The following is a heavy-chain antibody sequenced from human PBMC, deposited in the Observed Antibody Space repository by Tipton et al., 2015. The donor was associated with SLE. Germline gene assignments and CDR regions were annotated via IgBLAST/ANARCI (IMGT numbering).Heavy chain of an antibody. V-gene: IGHV4-38-2*01. D-gene: IGHD3-22*01. Sequence: LVKPSETLSLTCAVSGYSISSGYYWGWIRQPPGKGLEWIGSIYHSGSTYYNPSLKSRVTISVDTSKNQFSLKLSSVTAADTAVYYCARPAYDSSGSYYFDYWGQGTLVTVSS. CDR1: GYSISSGYY. CDR2: IYHSGST. CDR3: ARPAYDSSGSYYFDY. J-gene: IGHJ4*02.